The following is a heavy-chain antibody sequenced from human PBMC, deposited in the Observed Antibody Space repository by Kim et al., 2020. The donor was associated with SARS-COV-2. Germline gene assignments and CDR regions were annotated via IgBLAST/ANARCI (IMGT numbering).Heavy chain of an antibody. J-gene: IGHJ4*02. V-gene: IGHV3-21*01. D-gene: IGHD2-15*01. Sequence: GGSLRLSWAASGFAFSSFNMNWVRQAPGKGLEWVSSISTSSYRFYADSVKGRFTISRDNAQNLLYLQMNSLRAEDTAIYYCASEDCSDSTCYYWGQGALVTVSS. CDR3: ASEDCSDSTCYY. CDR1: GFAFSSFN. CDR2: ISTSSYR.